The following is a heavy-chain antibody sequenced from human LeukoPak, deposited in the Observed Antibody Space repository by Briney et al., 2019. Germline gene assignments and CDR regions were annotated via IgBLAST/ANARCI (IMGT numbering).Heavy chain of an antibody. J-gene: IGHJ4*02. Sequence: SETLSLTCTVSGGSISSYYWSWIRQPPGKGLEWIGSIFYSGSTYYNPSLNSRVTISIDTSKNQFSLRLSSVTAADTAVYYCARQMNTVTADYWGQGTLVTVSS. CDR3: ARQMNTVTADY. D-gene: IGHD4-17*01. CDR1: GGSISSYY. V-gene: IGHV4-59*05. CDR2: IFYSGST.